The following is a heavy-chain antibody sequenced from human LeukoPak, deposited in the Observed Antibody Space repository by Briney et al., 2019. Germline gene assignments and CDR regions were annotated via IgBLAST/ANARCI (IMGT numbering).Heavy chain of an antibody. D-gene: IGHD1-26*01. CDR3: ARDGRSGFYNYDY. Sequence: SQTLSLTCTVSGGSITSGGYYWSWIRQRPGKGLEWIGYIYKTGSTYYNPSLKSRVTMSVDTSRNQFSLKLNSVTAADTAVYYCARDGRSGFYNYDYWGQGTLVTVSS. J-gene: IGHJ4*02. CDR1: GGSITSGGYY. V-gene: IGHV4-31*03. CDR2: IYKTGST.